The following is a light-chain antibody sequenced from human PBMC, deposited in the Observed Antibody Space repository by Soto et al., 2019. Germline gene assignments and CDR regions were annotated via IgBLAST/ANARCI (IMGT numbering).Light chain of an antibody. Sequence: EIVLTQSPGTLSLSQGEGATLSCRASQSVSSSFFAWYQQKPGQAPRLLIYGASSRATGIPDRFSGSGSGTDFTLTISSLEPEDFAAYYCQQYGSSPWTFGQGTKLETK. CDR1: QSVSSSF. V-gene: IGKV3-20*01. CDR2: GAS. J-gene: IGKJ1*01. CDR3: QQYGSSPWT.